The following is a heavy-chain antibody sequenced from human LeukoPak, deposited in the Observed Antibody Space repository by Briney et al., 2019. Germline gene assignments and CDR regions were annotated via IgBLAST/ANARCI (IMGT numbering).Heavy chain of an antibody. Sequence: GGSLRLSCAASGFTFSIYGMHWVRQAPGKGLEWVAVISYDGSNKYYADSVKGRFTISRDNSKNTLYLQMNSLRAEDTAVYYCAKEGRGGSGWYGGPSDYWGQGTLVTVSS. CDR3: AKEGRGGSGWYGGPSDY. D-gene: IGHD6-19*01. CDR2: ISYDGSNK. V-gene: IGHV3-30*18. CDR1: GFTFSIYG. J-gene: IGHJ4*02.